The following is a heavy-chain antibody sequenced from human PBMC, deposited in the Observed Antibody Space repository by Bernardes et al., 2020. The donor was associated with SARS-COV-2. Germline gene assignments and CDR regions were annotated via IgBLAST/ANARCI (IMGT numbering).Heavy chain of an antibody. D-gene: IGHD3-22*01. CDR2: IYYGGGT. CDR3: ARVGAYDGSFTTIQFDP. V-gene: IGHV4-31*03. Sequence: SETLSLTCTVSGASVNSVAYFWSWLRQHPGKGLEWIGYIYYGGGTYYNPSLKSRITISADTSKNQFSLNMSSVTAADTAVYYCARVGAYDGSFTTIQFDPWGQGTLVTVSA. J-gene: IGHJ5*02. CDR1: GASVNSVAYF.